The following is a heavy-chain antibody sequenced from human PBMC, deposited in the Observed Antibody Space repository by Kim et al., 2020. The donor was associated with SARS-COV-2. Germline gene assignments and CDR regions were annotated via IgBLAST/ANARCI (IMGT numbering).Heavy chain of an antibody. Sequence: GGSLRLSCAASGFTFSSYSMNWVRQAPGKGLEWVSYISSSSSTIYYADSVKGRFTISRDNAKNSLYLQMNSLRAEDTAVYYCARDTVVNHPGRRYFDLWGRGTLVTVSS. V-gene: IGHV3-48*04. CDR1: GFTFSSYS. D-gene: IGHD3-22*01. CDR2: ISSSSSTI. J-gene: IGHJ2*01. CDR3: ARDTVVNHPGRRYFDL.